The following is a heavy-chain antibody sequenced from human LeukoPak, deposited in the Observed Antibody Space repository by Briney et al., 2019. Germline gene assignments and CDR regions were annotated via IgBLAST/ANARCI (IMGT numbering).Heavy chain of an antibody. CDR3: ARNDYGDSFDY. V-gene: IGHV3-21*01. J-gene: IGHJ4*02. D-gene: IGHD4-17*01. CDR1: GFTFSSSS. CDR2: ISSGSSYI. Sequence: PGGSLRLSCAASGFTFSSSSMNWVRQAPGKGLEWVSSISSGSSYIYYADSLKGRFTISRDNAKNSLYLQMNSLRAEDTAIYYCARNDYGDSFDYWGQGTLVTVSS.